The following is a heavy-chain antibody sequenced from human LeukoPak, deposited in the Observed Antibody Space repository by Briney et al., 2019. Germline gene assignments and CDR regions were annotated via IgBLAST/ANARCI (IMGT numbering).Heavy chain of an antibody. CDR3: AKDLHYGSGSYPSLFDY. J-gene: IGHJ4*02. D-gene: IGHD3-10*01. V-gene: IGHV3-30*04. CDR2: ISSDGSKI. Sequence: PGGSLRLSCAASGFIFSNYAMHWVRQAPGKGLEWVALISSDGSKIYYADSVKGRFTISRDNSRNTLYLQMNSLRAEDTAVYYCAKDLHYGSGSYPSLFDYWGQGTLVTVSS. CDR1: GFIFSNYA.